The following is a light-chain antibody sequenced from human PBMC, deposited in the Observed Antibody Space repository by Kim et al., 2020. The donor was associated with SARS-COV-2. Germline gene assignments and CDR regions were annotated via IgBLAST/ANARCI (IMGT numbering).Light chain of an antibody. CDR1: SSDIGRFNL. CDR2: EVT. V-gene: IGLV2-23*02. J-gene: IGLJ3*02. Sequence: GQSITISCTGTSSDIGRFNLVSWYQHHPGKAPKLIISEVTQRPSGVSSRFSGSKSGNTASLTISGLQAEDGADYYCCSYATTGTLVFGGGTMLTVL. CDR3: CSYATTGTLV.